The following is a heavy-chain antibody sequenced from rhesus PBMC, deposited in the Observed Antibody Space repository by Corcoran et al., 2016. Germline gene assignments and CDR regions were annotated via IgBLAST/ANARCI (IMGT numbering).Heavy chain of an antibody. D-gene: IGHD2-15*01. CDR3: ARGGRVVVLTAYFDY. CDR1: GYTFTDYY. J-gene: IGHJ4*01. V-gene: IGHV1S2*01. Sequence: QVQLVQSGAEVKKPGSSVKVSCKASGYTFTDYYMHWVRQAPRQGLGWMGWINPYNGNTKYAQKFQGRVTMTRDTSTSPAYMELSSLRSEDTAVYYCARGGRVVVLTAYFDYWGQGVLVTVSS. CDR2: INPYNGNT.